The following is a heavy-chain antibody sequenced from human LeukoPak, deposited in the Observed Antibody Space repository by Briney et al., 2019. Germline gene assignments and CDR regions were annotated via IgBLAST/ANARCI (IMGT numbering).Heavy chain of an antibody. V-gene: IGHV4-39*07. D-gene: IGHD3-22*01. CDR2: IYSSGTT. CDR3: ARDSGFWLY. Sequence: RPSGTLSLTCTVSGDSITSGSYYWGWIRQTAEKGLEWIGNIYSSGTTSFNPSLKSRITMSVDTSKNQFSLKVNSVTAADTAVYFCARDSGFWLYWGQGTLVTVSS. CDR1: GDSITSGSYY. J-gene: IGHJ4*02.